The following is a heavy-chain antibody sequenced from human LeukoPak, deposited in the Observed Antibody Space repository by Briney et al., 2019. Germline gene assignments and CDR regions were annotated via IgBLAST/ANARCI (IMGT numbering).Heavy chain of an antibody. CDR3: ARHQVGITMVRGVPEYFDY. CDR2: IYYSGST. J-gene: IGHJ4*02. D-gene: IGHD3-10*01. V-gene: IGHV4-39*01. Sequence: SQTLSLTCTVSGGSVSSGGYYWSWIRQPPGKGLEWIGSIYYSGSTYYNPSLKSRVTISVDTSKNQFSLKLSSVTAADTAVYYCARHQVGITMVRGVPEYFDYWGQGTLVTVSS. CDR1: GGSVSSGGYY.